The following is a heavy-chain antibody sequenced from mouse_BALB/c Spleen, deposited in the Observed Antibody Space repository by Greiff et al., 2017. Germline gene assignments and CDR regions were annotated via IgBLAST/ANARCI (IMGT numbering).Heavy chain of an antibody. CDR3: ARGSYGNSAWFAY. Sequence: VMLVESGPGLVAPSQSLSITCTVSGFSLTSYGVHWVRQPPGKGLEWLGVIWAGGSTNYNSALMSRLSISKDNSKSQVFLKMNSLQTDDTAMYYCARGSYGNSAWFAYWGQGTLVTVSA. CDR1: GFSLTSYG. D-gene: IGHD2-1*01. J-gene: IGHJ3*01. CDR2: IWAGGST. V-gene: IGHV2-9*02.